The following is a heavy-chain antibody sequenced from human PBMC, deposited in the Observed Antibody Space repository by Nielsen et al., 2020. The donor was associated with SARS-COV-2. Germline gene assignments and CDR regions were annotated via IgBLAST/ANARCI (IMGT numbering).Heavy chain of an antibody. CDR2: IWYDGSNK. CDR3: AKDQRNYYGSGSNWFDP. Sequence: GESLKISCAASGFTFSSYGMHWVRQAPGKGLEWVAVIWYDGSNKYYADSVKGRFTISRDNSKNTLYLQMNSLRAEDTAVYYCAKDQRNYYGSGSNWFDPWGQGTLVTVSS. J-gene: IGHJ5*02. CDR1: GFTFSSYG. V-gene: IGHV3-30*02. D-gene: IGHD3-10*01.